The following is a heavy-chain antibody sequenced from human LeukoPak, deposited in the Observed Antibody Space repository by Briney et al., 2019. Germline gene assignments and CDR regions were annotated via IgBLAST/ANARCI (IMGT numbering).Heavy chain of an antibody. D-gene: IGHD4-17*01. V-gene: IGHV3-21*06. J-gene: IGHJ4*02. CDR3: AREVRVTTVLDY. Sequence: GGSLRLSCAASGFTFSTYRMNWVRQAPGKGLEWVSSISSSSSYIYYADSVNGRFTISRDNAKNSLFLQMNSLRAEVTAVYYCAREVRVTTVLDYWGQGTQVTVFS. CDR1: GFTFSTYR. CDR2: ISSSSSYI.